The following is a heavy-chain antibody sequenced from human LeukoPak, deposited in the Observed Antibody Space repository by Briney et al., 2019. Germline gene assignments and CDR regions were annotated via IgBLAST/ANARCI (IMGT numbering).Heavy chain of an antibody. CDR2: IYYSGST. Sequence: PSQTLSLTCTVSGGSISSGGYYWSWIRQHPGKGLEWIGYIYYSGSTYYNPSLKSRVTISVDTSKNQFSLKLSSVTAAGTAVYYCARHGFNYYYGMDVWGQGTTVTVSS. CDR3: ARHGFNYYYGMDV. CDR1: GGSISSGGYY. D-gene: IGHD3-10*01. V-gene: IGHV4-31*03. J-gene: IGHJ6*02.